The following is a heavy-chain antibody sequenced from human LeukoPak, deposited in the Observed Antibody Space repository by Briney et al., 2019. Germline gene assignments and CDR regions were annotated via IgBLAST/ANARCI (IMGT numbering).Heavy chain of an antibody. D-gene: IGHD6-19*01. CDR3: ARDREKYSSGWTEFDY. CDR1: GFSFSTYS. CDR2: ISRNSRYI. V-gene: IGHV3-21*06. J-gene: IGHJ4*02. Sequence: GGSLRLSCAASGFSFSTYSMNWVRQAPGKGLEWVSSISRNSRYIYYADSMRGRFTISRDNAKNSLYLQMNSLKPEDTAVYYCARDREKYSSGWTEFDYWGQGTLVTVSS.